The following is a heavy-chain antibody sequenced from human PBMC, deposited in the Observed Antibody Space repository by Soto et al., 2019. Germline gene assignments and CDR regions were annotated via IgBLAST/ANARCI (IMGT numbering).Heavy chain of an antibody. D-gene: IGHD2-15*01. V-gene: IGHV1-3*01. CDR2: INGANGNT. J-gene: IGHJ4*02. Sequence: ASVKVSCKASGYIFTNYAMHWVRQAPGQRLEWMGWINGANGNTKYSQKFQGRVTITRDTSASTAYMELSSLRSEDTAVYYCARDLGGWPDYWGQGTLVTVSS. CDR3: ARDLGGWPDY. CDR1: GYIFTNYA.